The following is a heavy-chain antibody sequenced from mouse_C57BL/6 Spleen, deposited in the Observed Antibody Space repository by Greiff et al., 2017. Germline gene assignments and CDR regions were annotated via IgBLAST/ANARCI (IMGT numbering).Heavy chain of an antibody. CDR1: GYTFTSYT. V-gene: IGHV1-4*01. D-gene: IGHD2-3*01. J-gene: IGHJ4*01. CDR2: INPSSGYT. Sequence: VKLVESGAELARPGASVKMSCKASGYTFTSYTMHWVKQRPGQGLEWIGYINPSSGYTKYNQKFKDKATLTADKSSSTAYMQLSSLTSEDSAVYYCARGYDGYYAMDYWGQGTSVTVSS. CDR3: ARGYDGYYAMDY.